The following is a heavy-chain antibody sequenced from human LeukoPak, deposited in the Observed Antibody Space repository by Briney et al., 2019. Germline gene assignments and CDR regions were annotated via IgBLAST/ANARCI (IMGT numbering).Heavy chain of an antibody. CDR2: IYYSGST. D-gene: IGHD6-13*01. Sequence: SGTLSLTCIVSGGSISSSSYYWGWIRQPPGKGLEWIGSIYYSGSTYYNPSLKSRVTVSVDTSKNQFSLKLRSVTAADTAVYYCARSGIAQDFDYWGQGTLVTVSS. V-gene: IGHV4-39*01. CDR1: GGSISSSSYY. CDR3: ARSGIAQDFDY. J-gene: IGHJ4*02.